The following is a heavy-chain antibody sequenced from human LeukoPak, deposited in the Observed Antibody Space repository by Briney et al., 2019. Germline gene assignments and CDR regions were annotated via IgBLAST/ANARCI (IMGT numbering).Heavy chain of an antibody. J-gene: IGHJ4*02. CDR2: ISSSSSYI. V-gene: IGHV3-21*01. CDR3: ARDQGYYDSSGNFDY. Sequence: GGSLRLSCAASGFTFSSYSMNWVRQAPGKGLEWVSSISSSSSYIYYADSVKGRFTISRDNAKNSLYPQMNSLRAEDTAVYYCARDQGYYDSSGNFDYWGQGTLVTVSS. D-gene: IGHD3-22*01. CDR1: GFTFSSYS.